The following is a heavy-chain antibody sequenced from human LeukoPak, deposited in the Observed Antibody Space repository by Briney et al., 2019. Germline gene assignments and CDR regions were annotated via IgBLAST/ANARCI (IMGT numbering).Heavy chain of an antibody. CDR2: IIPIFGTA. CDR3: ARTYYYDTQGAFDI. J-gene: IGHJ3*02. V-gene: IGHV1-69*13. Sequence: VKVSCKASGGTFSSYAISWVRQAPGQELEWMGRIIPIFGTANYAQKFQGRVTITTDESTSTAYTELSSLRSEDTAVYYCARTYYYDTQGAFDIWGQGTMVTVSS. D-gene: IGHD3-22*01. CDR1: GGTFSSYA.